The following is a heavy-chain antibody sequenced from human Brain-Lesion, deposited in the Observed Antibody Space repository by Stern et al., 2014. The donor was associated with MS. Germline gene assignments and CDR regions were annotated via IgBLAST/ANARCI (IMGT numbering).Heavy chain of an antibody. CDR1: GFTFGNYW. Sequence: EVQLVESGGGLVQPGGSLTISCTAAGFTFGNYWMTWVRQAPGKGLEWVANIKEDGNEKNYVDSVKGRFTISRDNARNSLYLLMNSLRVEDTALYYCARVYNTIYGIVTQRGSGMDVWGQGTTVIVSS. D-gene: IGHD3-3*01. J-gene: IGHJ6*02. V-gene: IGHV3-7*01. CDR2: IKEDGNEK. CDR3: ARVYNTIYGIVTQRGSGMDV.